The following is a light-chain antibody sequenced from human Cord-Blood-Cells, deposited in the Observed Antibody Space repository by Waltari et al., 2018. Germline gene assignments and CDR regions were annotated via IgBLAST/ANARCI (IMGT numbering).Light chain of an antibody. CDR3: QQRSNWPLT. V-gene: IGKV3-11*01. Sequence: EIVLTQSPATLSLSPGERATLSCSASQSVSSYLAWYQQKPGQAPRLLIYDASNRATGIPARFSGSVSGTDFTLTISSLEPEDFAVYYCQQRSNWPLTFGGGTKVEIK. J-gene: IGKJ4*01. CDR1: QSVSSY. CDR2: DAS.